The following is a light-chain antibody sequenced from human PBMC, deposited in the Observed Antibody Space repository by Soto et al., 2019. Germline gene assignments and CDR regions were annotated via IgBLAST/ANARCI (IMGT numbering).Light chain of an antibody. V-gene: IGKV1-5*01. CDR2: DAS. CDR1: QSIYNW. Sequence: DIQMTQSPSTLSAFVGDRVTITCRASQSIYNWLAWYQQKPGKAPRLLISDASTLKSGVPSRFSGSGSGTDVTLTISSLQPDDFATYYGQGYKSSPMYTFGQGTKLEIK. CDR3: QGYKSSPMYT. J-gene: IGKJ2*01.